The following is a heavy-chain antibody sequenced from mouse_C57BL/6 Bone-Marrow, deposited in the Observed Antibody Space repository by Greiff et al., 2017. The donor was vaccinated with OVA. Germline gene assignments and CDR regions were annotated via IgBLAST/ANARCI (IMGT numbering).Heavy chain of an antibody. J-gene: IGHJ4*01. CDR3: ASPYGLDAMDY. CDR2: IYPGDGDT. CDR1: GYAFSSSW. V-gene: IGHV1-82*01. D-gene: IGHD1-1*02. Sequence: QVQLQQSGAELMKPGASVKISCKASGYAFSSSWMNWVKQRPGKGLEWIGRIYPGDGDTNYNGKFKGKATLTADKSSSTAYMQLSSLTSEDSAVYFCASPYGLDAMDYWGQGTSVTVSS.